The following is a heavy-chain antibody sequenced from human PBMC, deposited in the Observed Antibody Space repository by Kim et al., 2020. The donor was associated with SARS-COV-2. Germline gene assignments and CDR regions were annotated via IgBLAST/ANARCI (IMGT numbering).Heavy chain of an antibody. D-gene: IGHD3-3*01. Sequence: GGSLRLSCAASGFTFRSYPMHWVRQAPGKGLEWVATISHDGDMKYYVDSVKGRFTISRDNSKNTLHLQMNSLRAEDTAVYYCAGGKNPHTIFGVADYWGQGALVTVSS. CDR3: AGGKNPHTIFGVADY. CDR1: GFTFRSYP. J-gene: IGHJ4*02. V-gene: IGHV3-30*04. CDR2: ISHDGDMK.